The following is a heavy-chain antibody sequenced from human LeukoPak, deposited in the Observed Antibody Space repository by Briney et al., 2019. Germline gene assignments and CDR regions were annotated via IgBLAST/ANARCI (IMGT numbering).Heavy chain of an antibody. CDR3: ARDDGDYAHPVDY. Sequence: GGSLRLSCAASGFTFSSYGMHWVRQAPGKGLGWVAVIWYGGSNKYYADSVKGRFTISRDNSKNTLYLQMNSLRAEDTAVYYCARDDGDYAHPVDYWGQGTLVTVSS. V-gene: IGHV3-33*08. CDR1: GFTFSSYG. CDR2: IWYGGSNK. D-gene: IGHD4-17*01. J-gene: IGHJ4*02.